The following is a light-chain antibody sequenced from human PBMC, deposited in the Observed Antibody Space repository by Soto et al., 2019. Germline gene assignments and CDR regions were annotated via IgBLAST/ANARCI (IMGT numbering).Light chain of an antibody. J-gene: IGKJ1*01. Sequence: DIQMTQSPSSMSASVGDRVSITCRASQGISNYLAWFQQKPGKVPKRLIYAASNLQSGVPSRFSGSGSGTDFTLTISCLQSEDFATYYCQQYYSYRTFGQGTKVDIK. CDR1: QGISNY. CDR3: QQYYSYRT. V-gene: IGKV1-17*03. CDR2: AAS.